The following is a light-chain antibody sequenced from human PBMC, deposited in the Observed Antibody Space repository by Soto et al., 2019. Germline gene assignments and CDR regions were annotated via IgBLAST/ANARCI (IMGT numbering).Light chain of an antibody. V-gene: IGLV2-8*01. CDR1: SSDVGSYDY. J-gene: IGLJ3*02. CDR2: NVN. Sequence: QSALIQPPSVSGSPGQSVTISCTGTSSDVGSYDYVSWYQQHPGTVPKPMIYNVNTRPSGVPDRFSGSKSGNTASLTVSGLQAEDEADYFCSSYAGSNDLVFGGGTKVTVL. CDR3: SSYAGSNDLV.